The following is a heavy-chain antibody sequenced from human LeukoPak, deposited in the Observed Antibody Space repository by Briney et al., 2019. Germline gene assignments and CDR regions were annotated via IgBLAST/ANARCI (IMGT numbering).Heavy chain of an antibody. CDR2: INPTSGAT. V-gene: IGHV1-2*02. CDR3: AKFRTWGLDDNWNAVDN. D-gene: IGHD1-20*01. J-gene: IGHJ4*02. CDR1: GYTFTAYH. Sequence: GASVKVSCKTSGYTFTAYHIYWIRQAPGQGLEWMGWINPTSGATNYAPKFQGRVAMTRDKSISTAYMELHSLTSDDTAAYYCAKFRTWGLDDNWNAVDNWGQGTLVTVSS.